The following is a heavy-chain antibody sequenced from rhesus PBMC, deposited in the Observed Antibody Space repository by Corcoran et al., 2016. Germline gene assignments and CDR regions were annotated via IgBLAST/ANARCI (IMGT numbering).Heavy chain of an antibody. Sequence: QVQLQESGPGLVKPSETLSLTCAVSGGSISSSNWWSWIRQSPGKGLELIGYIYGGSGSTSYNPSLKILVTISTDPSKNQFSLKLSSVTAADTAVYYCARDHDSGYYGPFDYWGQGVLVTVSS. CDR1: GGSISSSNW. V-gene: IGHV4S7*01. D-gene: IGHD3-28*01. J-gene: IGHJ4*01. CDR3: ARDHDSGYYGPFDY. CDR2: IYGGSGST.